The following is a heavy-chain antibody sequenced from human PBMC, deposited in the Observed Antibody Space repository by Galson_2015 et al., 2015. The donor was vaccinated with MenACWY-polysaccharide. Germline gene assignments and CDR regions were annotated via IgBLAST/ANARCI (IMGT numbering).Heavy chain of an antibody. CDR3: AKDRTAAASDCDY. V-gene: IGHV3-30*02. J-gene: IGHJ4*02. CDR1: GFTFSSYG. D-gene: IGHD6-13*01. CDR2: IRYDGRDK. Sequence: SLRLSCAASGFTFSSYGMRWVRQAPGKGLKWVAFIRYDGRDKYYADSVKGRFTLSRDNSKNTLYLQMDSLRAEDTAVYYCAKDRTAAASDCDYWGQGTLVTVSS.